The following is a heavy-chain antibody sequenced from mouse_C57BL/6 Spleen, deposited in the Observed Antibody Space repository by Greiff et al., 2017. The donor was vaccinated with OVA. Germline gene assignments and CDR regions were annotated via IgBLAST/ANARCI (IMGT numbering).Heavy chain of an antibody. V-gene: IGHV1-64*01. J-gene: IGHJ3*01. CDR1: GYTFTSYW. D-gene: IGHD1-1*01. CDR3: AREGYYGSSYLAWFAY. Sequence: VKLQQPGAELVKPGASVKLSCKASGYTFTSYWMHWVKQRPGQGLEWIGMIHPNSGSTNYNEKFKSKATLTVDKSSSTAYMQLSSLTSEDSAVYYCAREGYYGSSYLAWFAYWGQGTLVTVSA. CDR2: IHPNSGST.